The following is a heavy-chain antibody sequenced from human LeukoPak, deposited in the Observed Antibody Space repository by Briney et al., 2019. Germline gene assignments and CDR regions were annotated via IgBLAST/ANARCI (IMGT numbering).Heavy chain of an antibody. Sequence: RASVKVSCKASGYTFTGYYMHWVRQAPGQGLEWMGWINPNSGGTNYAQKFQGRVTMTRDTPISTAYMELSRLRSDDTAVYYCALLASYDAFDIWGQGTMVTVSS. CDR1: GYTFTGYY. D-gene: IGHD2-15*01. CDR3: ALLASYDAFDI. V-gene: IGHV1-2*02. J-gene: IGHJ3*02. CDR2: INPNSGGT.